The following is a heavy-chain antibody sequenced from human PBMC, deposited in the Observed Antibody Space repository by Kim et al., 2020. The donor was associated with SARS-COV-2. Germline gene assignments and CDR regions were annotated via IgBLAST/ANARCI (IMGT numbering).Heavy chain of an antibody. V-gene: IGHV3-21*01. D-gene: IGHD3-22*01. Sequence: VKGRFTISRDNAKNSLYLQMNSLRAEDTAVYYCARVGGDYYDSSGYYGASWGQGTLVTVSS. CDR3: ARVGGDYYDSSGYYGAS. J-gene: IGHJ5*02.